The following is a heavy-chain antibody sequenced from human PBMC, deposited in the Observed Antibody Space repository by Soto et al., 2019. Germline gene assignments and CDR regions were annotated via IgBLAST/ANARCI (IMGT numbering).Heavy chain of an antibody. CDR3: ARVNVVVVAATREYYFDY. D-gene: IGHD2-15*01. J-gene: IGHJ4*02. Sequence: ASVKVSCKASGYTFTVYYMHCVLQSPGQGLEWMGWINPNSGGTNYAQKFQGRVTMTRDTSISTAYMELSRLRSDDTAVYYCARVNVVVVAATREYYFDYWGQGTLVTVSS. CDR1: GYTFTVYY. V-gene: IGHV1-2*02. CDR2: INPNSGGT.